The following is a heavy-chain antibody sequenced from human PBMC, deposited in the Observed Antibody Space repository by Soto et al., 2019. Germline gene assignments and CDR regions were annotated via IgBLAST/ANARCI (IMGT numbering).Heavy chain of an antibody. D-gene: IGHD6-6*01. J-gene: IGHJ4*02. CDR2: IIPIFGTA. V-gene: IGHV1-69*13. CDR1: GGSFSSYA. Sequence: SVRGSCKASGGSFSSYAISWVRQAPGQGLEWMGGIIPIFGTANYAQKFQGRVTITADESTSTAYMELSSLRSEDTAVYYCARLSRRGGSSGYFDYWGQGTLVTVSS. CDR3: ARLSRRGGSSGYFDY.